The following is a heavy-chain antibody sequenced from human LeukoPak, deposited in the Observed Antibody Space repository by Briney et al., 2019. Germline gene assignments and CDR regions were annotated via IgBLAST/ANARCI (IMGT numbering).Heavy chain of an antibody. V-gene: IGHV3-20*04. Sequence: LTGGSLRLSCEASGFTFDDYGMIWVRQIPGKGLEWVSDITWSGDRRRYVDSVKGRFSTSRENANNTLYLQMNSLRAEDTALYYCARLGYHYYMDAWGTGTTVIVSS. CDR1: GFTFDDYG. CDR3: ARLGYHYYMDA. J-gene: IGHJ6*03. CDR2: ITWSGDRR. D-gene: IGHD3-16*02.